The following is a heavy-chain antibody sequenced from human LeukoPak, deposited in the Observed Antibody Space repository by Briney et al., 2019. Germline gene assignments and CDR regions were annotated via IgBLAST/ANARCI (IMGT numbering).Heavy chain of an antibody. CDR2: ISAYNGNT. J-gene: IGHJ6*02. V-gene: IGHV1-18*01. CDR1: GYTFTSYG. CDR3: ARDGSPIQLWSHYYGMDV. Sequence: GASVKVSCKASGYTFTSYGISWVRQAPGQGLEWMGWISAYNGNTNYAQKLQGRVTMTTDTSTSTAYMELRSLRSDDTAVYYCARDGSPIQLWSHYYGMDVWGQGTAVIVSS. D-gene: IGHD5-18*01.